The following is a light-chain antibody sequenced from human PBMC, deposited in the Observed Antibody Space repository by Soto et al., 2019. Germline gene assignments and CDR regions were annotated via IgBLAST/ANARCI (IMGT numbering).Light chain of an antibody. CDR2: SNY. Sequence: QSVLTQPPSASGNPGQRVTISCSGSSSNIGSNTVNWYQQLPGTAPKLLIYSNYQRPSGVPDRFSGSKSGTSASLAISGLQSEDEADYYCATWDDSLNGPVFGGGTKLTVL. CDR3: ATWDDSLNGPV. J-gene: IGLJ3*02. V-gene: IGLV1-44*01. CDR1: SSNIGSNT.